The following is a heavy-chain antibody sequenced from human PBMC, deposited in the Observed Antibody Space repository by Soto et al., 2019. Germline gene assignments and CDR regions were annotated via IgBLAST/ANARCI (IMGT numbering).Heavy chain of an antibody. CDR3: AKEGYYCSGGTPDY. Sequence: QVQLVQSGAEVKKPGASVKVSCKASGYTFTSYDINWVRQATGQGLEWMGWMNPKSGNTGYAKKFQGRVTITRNTSISTAYMELSSLRSEDTAVYYCAKEGYYCSGGTPDYWGQGTLVTVSS. CDR1: GYTFTSYD. J-gene: IGHJ4*02. V-gene: IGHV1-8*01. CDR2: MNPKSGNT. D-gene: IGHD3-10*01.